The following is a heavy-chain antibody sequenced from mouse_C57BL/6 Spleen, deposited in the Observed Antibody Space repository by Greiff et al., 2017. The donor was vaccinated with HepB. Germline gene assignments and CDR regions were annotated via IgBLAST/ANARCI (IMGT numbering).Heavy chain of an antibody. CDR3: ARKEDFSMDY. Sequence: EVQWVESGGDLVKPGGSLKLSCAASGFTFSSYGMSWVRQTPDKRLEWVATISSGGSYTYYPDSVKGRFTISRDNAKNTLYLQMSSLKSEDTAMYYCARKEDFSMDYWGQGTSVTVSS. V-gene: IGHV5-6*01. CDR1: GFTFSSYG. J-gene: IGHJ4*01. CDR2: ISSGGSYT.